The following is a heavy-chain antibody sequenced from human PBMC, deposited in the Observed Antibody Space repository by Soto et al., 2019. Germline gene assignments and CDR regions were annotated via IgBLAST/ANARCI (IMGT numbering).Heavy chain of an antibody. V-gene: IGHV3-30*18. CDR1: GFTFSSYG. Sequence: GGSLRLSCAASGFTFSSYGMRWVRQAPGKGLEWVAVISYDGGNKYYADSVKGRFTISRDNSKNTLYLQMNSLRAEDTAVYYCAKDKGIVGATTDDYYYGMDVWGQGTTVTVSS. CDR3: AKDKGIVGATTDDYYYGMDV. D-gene: IGHD1-26*01. J-gene: IGHJ6*02. CDR2: ISYDGGNK.